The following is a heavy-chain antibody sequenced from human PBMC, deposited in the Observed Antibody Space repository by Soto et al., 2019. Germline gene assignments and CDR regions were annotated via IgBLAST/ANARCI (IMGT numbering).Heavy chain of an antibody. CDR3: ANVPIRCSSTRCYPEGFGH. D-gene: IGHD2-2*01. Sequence: GWSLMRSCTARGFTFGDYAMSWVRDPPWTLLEWVSVISAGGSTYYADSVKGRFTVSRANSKNTLYLQMNSLRADDTSVYYCANVPIRCSSTRCYPEGFGHWGQGPRV. CDR2: ISAGGST. V-gene: IGHV3-23*01. J-gene: IGHJ4*02. CDR1: GFTFGDYA.